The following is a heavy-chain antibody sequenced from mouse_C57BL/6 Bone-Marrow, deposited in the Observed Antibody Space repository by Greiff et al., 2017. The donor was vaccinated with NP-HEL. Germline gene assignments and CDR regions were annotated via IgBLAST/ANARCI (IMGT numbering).Heavy chain of an antibody. Sequence: DVKLVESGGDLVKPGGSLKLSCAASGFTFSSYGMSWVRQTPDKRLEWVATISSGGSYTYYPDSVKGRFTISRDNAKNTLYLQMSSLKSEDTAMYYCARAAQANDYWGQGTTLTVSS. J-gene: IGHJ2*01. V-gene: IGHV5-6*02. CDR2: ISSGGSYT. CDR3: ARAAQANDY. D-gene: IGHD3-2*02. CDR1: GFTFSSYG.